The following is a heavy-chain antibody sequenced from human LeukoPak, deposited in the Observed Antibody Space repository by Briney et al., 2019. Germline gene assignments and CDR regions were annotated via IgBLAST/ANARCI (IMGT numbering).Heavy chain of an antibody. V-gene: IGHV4-59*01. CDR2: IYYSGST. Sequence: PSETLSLTCTVSGGSISSYYWSWIRQPPGKGLEWIGYIYYSGSTNYNPSLKSRVTISVDTSKNQFSLKLSSVTAADTAVYYCARVQQLAPGAVFQHWGQGTLVTVSS. J-gene: IGHJ1*01. CDR1: GGSISSYY. CDR3: ARVQQLAPGAVFQH. D-gene: IGHD6-13*01.